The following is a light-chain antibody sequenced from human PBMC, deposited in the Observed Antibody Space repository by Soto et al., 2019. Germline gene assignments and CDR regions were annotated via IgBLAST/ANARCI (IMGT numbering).Light chain of an antibody. Sequence: EIMLTQSPGTLSLTPGERATLSCRASQSVSSSYLAWYQQKPGQAARLLIYGASSRATGIPDRFSGSGSGTDFTLTISRLEPEDFAVYYCQQYGSSPWTFGQGTKVDI. CDR3: QQYGSSPWT. CDR1: QSVSSSY. J-gene: IGKJ1*01. CDR2: GAS. V-gene: IGKV3-20*01.